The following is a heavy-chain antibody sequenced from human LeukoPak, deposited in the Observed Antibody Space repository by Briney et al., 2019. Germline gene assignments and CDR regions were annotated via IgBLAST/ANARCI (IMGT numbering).Heavy chain of an antibody. V-gene: IGHV3-30-3*01. CDR1: GFTFISYT. CDR3: ARGGNPRDGPDY. D-gene: IGHD4-23*01. CDR2: IPFDGSNK. Sequence: PGRSLRLSCAASGFTFISYTIHWGRQAPGKGLERGAVIPFDGSNKYYAASVKGRFSISRDNSKNTLYLQMNSLGAEDTAVYYCARGGNPRDGPDYWGQGTLVTVSS. J-gene: IGHJ4*02.